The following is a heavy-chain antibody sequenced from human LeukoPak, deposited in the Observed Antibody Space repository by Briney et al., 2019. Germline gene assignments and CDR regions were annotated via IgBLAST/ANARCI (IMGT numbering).Heavy chain of an antibody. CDR3: ASGSYFDY. D-gene: IGHD3-10*01. Sequence: GGSLRLSCAASGFTFSNSWMYWVRQAPGKGLEWVANIKEDGSEKYYVDSVKGRFTISRDNAKISLYLEMNSLRAEDTAMYYCASGSYFDYWGQGTLVTVSS. CDR2: IKEDGSEK. CDR1: GFTFSNSW. J-gene: IGHJ4*02. V-gene: IGHV3-7*01.